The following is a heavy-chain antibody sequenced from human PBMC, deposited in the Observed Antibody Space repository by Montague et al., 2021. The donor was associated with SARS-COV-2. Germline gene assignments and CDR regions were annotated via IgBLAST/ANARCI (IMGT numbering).Heavy chain of an antibody. V-gene: IGHV4-61*02. J-gene: IGHJ6*02. D-gene: IGHD4-17*01. CDR2: IYSSGST. Sequence: TLSLTCTVSGGSIRSGSYYWSWIRQPAGKGLEWIGRIYSSGSTNYNPSLKSRVTMLVDTSKNQFSLKVSSVTAADTAVYYCARDYGDYSYYYGLDVWGQGTTVTVSS. CDR1: GGSIRSGSYY. CDR3: ARDYGDYSYYYGLDV.